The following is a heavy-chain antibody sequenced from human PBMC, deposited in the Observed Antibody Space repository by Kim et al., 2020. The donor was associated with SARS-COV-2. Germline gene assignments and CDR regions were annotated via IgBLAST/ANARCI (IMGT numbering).Heavy chain of an antibody. J-gene: IGHJ4*02. CDR3: AKVDPDGDYGDY. D-gene: IGHD2-8*01. CDR2: I. V-gene: IGHV3-9*01. Sequence: IGYGDSVKGRFTISRDNAKNSLYLQMNSLGAEDTALYYCAKVDPDGDYGDYWGQGTLVTVSS.